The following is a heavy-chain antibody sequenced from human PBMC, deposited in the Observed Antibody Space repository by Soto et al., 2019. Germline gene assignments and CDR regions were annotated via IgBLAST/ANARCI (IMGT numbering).Heavy chain of an antibody. J-gene: IGHJ4*02. CDR3: AKDGTQYNWNYGVDY. V-gene: IGHV3-30*18. D-gene: IGHD1-7*01. CDR2: ISYDGSNK. CDR1: GFTFSSYG. Sequence: GGSLRLSCAASGFTFSSYGMHWVRQSPGKGLEWVAVISYDGSNKYYADSVKGRFTISRDNSKNTLYLQMNSLRAEDTAVYYCAKDGTQYNWNYGVDYWGQGTLVTVSS.